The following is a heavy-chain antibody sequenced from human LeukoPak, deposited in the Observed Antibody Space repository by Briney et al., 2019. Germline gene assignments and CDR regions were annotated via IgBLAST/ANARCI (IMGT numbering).Heavy chain of an antibody. CDR3: ARHATTVVTPFDY. CDR1: GGSISSGDYY. J-gene: IGHJ4*02. CDR2: IYYSGST. Sequence: PSQTLSLTCTVSGGSISSGDYYWSWIRQPPGKGLEWIGYIYYSGSTYYNPSLKSRVTISVDTSKNQFSLKLSSVTAADTAVYYCARHATTVVTPFDYWGQGTLVTVSS. D-gene: IGHD4-23*01. V-gene: IGHV4-30-4*01.